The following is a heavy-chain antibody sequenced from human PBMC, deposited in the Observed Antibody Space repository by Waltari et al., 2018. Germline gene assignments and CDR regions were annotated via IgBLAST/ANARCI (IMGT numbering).Heavy chain of an antibody. CDR3: SGGEVTGTDF. Sequence: EVQVVESGGGLVQPGGSLNLSCATSGFSVRGPSIHWVRQTSGKGLEWVGRIRREPYNYATAYSASVKGRFTISRDDSKNTAFLQMNSLMTEDTAVYYCSGGEVTGTDFWGQGTLVTVSS. V-gene: IGHV3-73*01. CDR1: GFSVRGPS. J-gene: IGHJ4*02. D-gene: IGHD6-19*01. CDR2: IRREPYNYAT.